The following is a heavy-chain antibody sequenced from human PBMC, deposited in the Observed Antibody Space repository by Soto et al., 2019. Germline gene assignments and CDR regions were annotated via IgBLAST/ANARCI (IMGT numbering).Heavy chain of an antibody. CDR1: GFTFRSHG. CDR3: ARWADAQRLDY. V-gene: IGHV3-33*01. Sequence: SLRLSCTASGFTFRSHGMHWVRQAPGKGLEWVAVIWYDGSEKYYADSVKDRFTISRDNSKNTLYLQMNSLRVEDTAVYYCARWADAQRLDYWGQGTPVTVSS. J-gene: IGHJ4*02. CDR2: IWYDGSEK.